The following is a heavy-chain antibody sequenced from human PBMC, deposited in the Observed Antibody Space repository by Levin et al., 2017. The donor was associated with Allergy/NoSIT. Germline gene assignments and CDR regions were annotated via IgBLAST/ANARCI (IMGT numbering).Heavy chain of an antibody. CDR2: IMPLFDIT. V-gene: IGHV1-69*13. CDR1: GGTFSRLV. D-gene: IGHD2-15*01. Sequence: SVKVSCKASGGTFSRLVLSWVRQAPGHGLEWMGEIMPLFDITYYAQKFQGRVTFTADESTSTLYMELTSLRSDDTAIYYCVNVWGGSPGWLDPWGQGTLVTVSS. CDR3: VNVWGGSPGWLDP. J-gene: IGHJ5*02.